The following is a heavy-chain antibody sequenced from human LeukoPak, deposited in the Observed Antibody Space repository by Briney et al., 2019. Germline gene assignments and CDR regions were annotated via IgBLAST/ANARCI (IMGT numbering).Heavy chain of an antibody. CDR1: GFTFTDYS. Sequence: KPGGSLRLSCEASGFTFTDYSMHWGRQAPGKGLEWVASISDTSFYIYYADSVRGRFTISRDNARTSLHLHMNSLRVEDTALYFCASSNPGGGTTQARAANFWGQGTLVTVSS. J-gene: IGHJ4*02. V-gene: IGHV3-21*01. D-gene: IGHD3-16*01. CDR3: ASSNPGGGTTQARAANF. CDR2: ISDTSFYI.